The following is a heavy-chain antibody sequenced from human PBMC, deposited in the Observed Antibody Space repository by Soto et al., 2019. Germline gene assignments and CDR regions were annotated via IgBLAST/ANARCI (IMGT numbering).Heavy chain of an antibody. D-gene: IGHD1-26*01. V-gene: IGHV1-18*01. CDR2: ISAYNGNT. CDR1: GYTFTSYG. J-gene: IGHJ6*02. Sequence: ASVKVSCKASGYTFTSYGISWVRQAPGQGLEWMGWISAYNGNTNYAQKLQGRVTMTTDTSTSTAYMELRSLRSDDTAVYYCARAAGGATHYYYYYGMDVRGQGTTVTVSS. CDR3: ARAAGGATHYYYYYGMDV.